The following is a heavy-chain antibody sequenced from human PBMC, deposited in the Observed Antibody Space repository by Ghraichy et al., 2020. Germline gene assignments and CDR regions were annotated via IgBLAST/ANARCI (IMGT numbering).Heavy chain of an antibody. D-gene: IGHD2-2*01. J-gene: IGHJ6*02. Sequence: SETLSLTCAVYGGSFSGYYWSWIRQPPGKGLEWIGEINHSGSTNYNPSLKSRVTISVDTSKNQFSLKLSSVTAADTAVYYCARVRDIVVVPAAYRARPKTPYGMDVWGQGTTVTVSS. CDR3: ARVRDIVVVPAAYRARPKTPYGMDV. CDR1: GGSFSGYY. CDR2: INHSGST. V-gene: IGHV4-34*01.